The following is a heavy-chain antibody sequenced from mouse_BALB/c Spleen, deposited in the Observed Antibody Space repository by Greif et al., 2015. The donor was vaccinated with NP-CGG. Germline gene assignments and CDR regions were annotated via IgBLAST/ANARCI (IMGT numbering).Heavy chain of an antibody. CDR1: GFTFSDYY. J-gene: IGHJ4*01. D-gene: IGHD1-1*01. Sequence: EVHLVESGGGLVKPGGSLKLSCAASGFTFSDYYMYWVRQTPEKRLEWVATISDGGSYTYYPDSVKGRFTISRDNAKNNLYLQMRSLKPEDTAMYYCARDYYGSSYAMDYWGQGTSVTVSS. CDR2: ISDGGSYT. V-gene: IGHV5-4*02. CDR3: ARDYYGSSYAMDY.